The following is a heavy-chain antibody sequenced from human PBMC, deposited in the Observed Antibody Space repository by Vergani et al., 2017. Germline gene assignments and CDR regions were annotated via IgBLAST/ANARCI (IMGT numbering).Heavy chain of an antibody. D-gene: IGHD5-12*01. CDR3: ARGLSGYEH. J-gene: IGHJ1*01. CDR1: GDSISSGNYY. V-gene: IGHV4-61*02. CDR2: IYSSGST. Sequence: QVQLQESGPGLLKPSQTLSLTCSVAGDSISSGNYYWNWIRQPAGKGLEWMGRIYSSGSTSYNPSIKSRITMSLDTSKNQFSLSLSSVTAADTAVYYCARGLSGYEHWGQGTLVTVSS.